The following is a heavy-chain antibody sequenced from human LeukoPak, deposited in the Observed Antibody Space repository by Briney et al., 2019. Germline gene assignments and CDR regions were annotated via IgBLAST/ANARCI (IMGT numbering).Heavy chain of an antibody. CDR3: ARRPGYFDY. V-gene: IGHV4-59*08. Sequence: SETLSLTCTVSGGSISSYYWSWIWQPPGKGLEWIGYIYYSGSTNYNPSLKSRVTISVDTSKNQFSLKLSSVTAADTAVYYCARRPGYFDYWGQGTLVTVSS. CDR1: GGSISSYY. CDR2: IYYSGST. J-gene: IGHJ4*02.